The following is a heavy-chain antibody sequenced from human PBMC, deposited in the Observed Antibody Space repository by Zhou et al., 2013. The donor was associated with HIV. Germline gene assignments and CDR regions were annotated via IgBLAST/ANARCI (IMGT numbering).Heavy chain of an antibody. CDR1: GGTFHNHA. CDR3: ARVLFDRSDY. D-gene: IGHD3-9*01. J-gene: IGHJ4*02. CDR2: IIPIFGTS. Sequence: QVLLVQSGAEVKKPGASVKVSCKASGGTFHNHAVSWVRQAPGQGLEWMGGIIPIFGTSNYAQKFQGRVTITADVSTNTAYMELSSLRSDDTAVYYCARVLFDRSDYWGQGTLVTVSS. V-gene: IGHV1-69*01.